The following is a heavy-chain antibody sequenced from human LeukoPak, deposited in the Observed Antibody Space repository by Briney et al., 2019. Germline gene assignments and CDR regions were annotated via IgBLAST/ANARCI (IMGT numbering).Heavy chain of an antibody. V-gene: IGHV4-34*01. Sequence: ASETLSLTCAVYGGSFSGYYWSWIRQPPGKGLEWIGEINHSGSTNYNPSLKSRVTISVDTSKNQFSLKLSSVTAADTAVYYCARGSVTGYDYWGQGTLVTVSS. CDR3: ARGSVTGYDY. CDR1: GGSFSGYY. CDR2: INHSGST. J-gene: IGHJ4*02. D-gene: IGHD5/OR15-5a*01.